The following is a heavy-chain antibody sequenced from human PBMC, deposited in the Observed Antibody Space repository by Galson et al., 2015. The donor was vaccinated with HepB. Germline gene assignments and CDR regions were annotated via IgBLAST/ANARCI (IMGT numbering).Heavy chain of an antibody. CDR3: ARDLIVGNAFDI. D-gene: IGHD3-22*01. J-gene: IGHJ3*02. CDR1: GFTVSSNY. Sequence: YLRLSCAASGFTVSSNYMSWVRQAPGKGLEWVSVIYSGGSTYYVDSVKGRFTISRDNSKNTLYLQMNSLRAEDTAVYYCARDLIVGNAFDIWGQGTIVTVSS. V-gene: IGHV3-53*01. CDR2: IYSGGST.